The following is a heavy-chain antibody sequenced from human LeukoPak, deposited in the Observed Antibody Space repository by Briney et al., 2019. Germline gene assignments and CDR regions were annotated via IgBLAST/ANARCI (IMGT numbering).Heavy chain of an antibody. V-gene: IGHV1-8*01. CDR2: MNSNSGNT. CDR1: GYTFTSYD. J-gene: IGHJ5*02. Sequence: ASVKVSCKASGYTFTSYDINWVRQATGQGLEWMGWMNSNSGNTGYAQKFQGRVTMTRNISINTAYMELSSLTSEDTAMYYCATNWQWLRFRWFDPWGQGTLVTVSS. D-gene: IGHD5-12*01. CDR3: ATNWQWLRFRWFDP.